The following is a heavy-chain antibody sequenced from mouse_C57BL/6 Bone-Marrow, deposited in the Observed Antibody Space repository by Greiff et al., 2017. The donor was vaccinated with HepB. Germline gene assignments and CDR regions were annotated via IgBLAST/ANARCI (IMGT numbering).Heavy chain of an antibody. V-gene: IGHV1-22*01. CDR1: GYTFTDYN. Sequence: VQLKESGPELVKPGASVKMSCKASGYTFTDYNMHWVKQSHGKSLEWIGYINPNNGGTSYNQKFKGKATLTVNKSSSTAYMELRSLTSEDSAVYYCARTTGTGNYFDYWGQGTTLTVSS. CDR3: ARTTGTGNYFDY. CDR2: INPNNGGT. D-gene: IGHD4-1*01. J-gene: IGHJ2*01.